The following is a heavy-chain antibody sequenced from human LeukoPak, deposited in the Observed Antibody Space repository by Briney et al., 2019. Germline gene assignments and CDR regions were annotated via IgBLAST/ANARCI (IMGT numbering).Heavy chain of an antibody. J-gene: IGHJ4*02. Sequence: GGSLRLFCAASGFTFSSYSMNWVRQAPGKGLEWVSYISSSSSTIYYADSVKGRFTISRDNAKNSLYLQMNSLRDEDTAVYYCARDVYYYDSSGYPGWGQGTLVTVSS. V-gene: IGHV3-48*02. CDR2: ISSSSSTI. D-gene: IGHD3-22*01. CDR1: GFTFSSYS. CDR3: ARDVYYYDSSGYPG.